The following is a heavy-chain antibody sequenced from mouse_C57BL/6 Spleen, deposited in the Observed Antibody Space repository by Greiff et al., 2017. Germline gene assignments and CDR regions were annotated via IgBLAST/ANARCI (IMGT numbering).Heavy chain of an antibody. V-gene: IGHV1-18*01. J-gene: IGHJ4*01. D-gene: IGHD1-1*01. CDR1: GYTFTDYN. CDR3: ARGQFITTVGSYAMDY. CDR2: INPNNGGT. Sequence: EVQLQQSGPELVQPGASVQIPCKASGYTFTDYNMAWVKQSHGKSLECIGDINPNNGGTIYNQKFKGKATLTVDKSSSTAYMELRSLTSEDTAVYYCARGQFITTVGSYAMDYWGHAASVTVST.